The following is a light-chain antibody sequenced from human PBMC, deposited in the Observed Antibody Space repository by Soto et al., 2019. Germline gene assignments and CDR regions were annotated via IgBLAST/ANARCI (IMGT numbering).Light chain of an antibody. J-gene: IGKJ4*01. CDR2: GAS. CDR3: KVRSKLPLD. CDR1: QSVSSD. Sequence: EIELDMNPSTVRWSRRESGTRWCRSRQSVSSDLGWYQQKPGQAPRLLIYGASTRATGIPARFSVSGSGTDMSYACSIVMPEDPVVHYWKVRSKLPLDFAGGTKVDIK. V-gene: IGKV3-11*01.